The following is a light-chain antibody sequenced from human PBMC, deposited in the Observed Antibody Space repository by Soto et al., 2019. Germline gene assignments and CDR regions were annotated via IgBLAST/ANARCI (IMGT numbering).Light chain of an antibody. CDR2: DAS. V-gene: IGKV1-33*01. CDR3: QQFHNIPPT. CDR1: QEISNY. Sequence: DIQMTQSPSSLSASGRDRVTITCQASQEISNYLNWYQQKPGKAPKLLIFDASNLETGVPSRFSGSGSGTDFTFTITSLQPEDIATYYCQQFHNIPPTFGQGTKVDIK. J-gene: IGKJ1*01.